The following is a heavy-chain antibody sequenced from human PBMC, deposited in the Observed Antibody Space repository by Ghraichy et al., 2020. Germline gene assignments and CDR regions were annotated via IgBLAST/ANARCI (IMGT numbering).Heavy chain of an antibody. Sequence: SQTLSLTCIISGDSITTNQWSWIRQRPGNGLESVGYISYTEGAHYNPSPKTRVTMSLDTSKNQFPLTLTSVTAEDTAVYFCARHATQSDPVDWGQGTLVTVSS. CDR3: ARHATQSDPVD. CDR2: ISYTEGA. V-gene: IGHV4-59*08. CDR1: GDSITTNQ. J-gene: IGHJ4*02.